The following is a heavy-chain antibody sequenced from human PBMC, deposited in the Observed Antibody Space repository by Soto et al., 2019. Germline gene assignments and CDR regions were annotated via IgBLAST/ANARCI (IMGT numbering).Heavy chain of an antibody. CDR2: IYWDDDK. Sequence: QITLKESGPTLVKPTQTLTLTCTFSGFSLSTSGVGVGWIRQPPGKALEWLALIYWDDDKRYSPSLKSRLTITKDTAKNQVVLTTTTMDTVDTATYYRSHQSVHRQNYGDYGSKGFDIWGQGTMVTVSS. D-gene: IGHD4-17*01. CDR1: GFSLSTSGVG. CDR3: SHQSVHRQNYGDYGSKGFDI. V-gene: IGHV2-5*02. J-gene: IGHJ3*02.